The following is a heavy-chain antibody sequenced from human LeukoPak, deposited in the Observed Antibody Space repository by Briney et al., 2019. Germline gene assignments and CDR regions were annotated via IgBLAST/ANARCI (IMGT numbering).Heavy chain of an antibody. V-gene: IGHV3-23*01. CDR1: GFTFSNYG. CDR3: VKARMPHCGTDCLES. Sequence: GESLRLSCAASGFTFSNYGMSWVRQAPGKGLEWVSVIRGSGGGAYYADSVKGRFTISRDNSKNTVYLQMNSLRAEDTAVYYCVKARMPHCGTDCLESWGQGTLVTVSS. D-gene: IGHD2-21*02. CDR2: IRGSGGGA. J-gene: IGHJ4*02.